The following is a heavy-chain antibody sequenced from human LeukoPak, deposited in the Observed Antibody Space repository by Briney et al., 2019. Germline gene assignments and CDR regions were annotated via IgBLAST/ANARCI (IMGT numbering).Heavy chain of an antibody. CDR1: GYTFTGYY. D-gene: IGHD2-21*01. CDR3: ARGSGEGLFDY. J-gene: IGHJ4*02. V-gene: IGHV1-69*13. Sequence: SVKVSCKASGYTFTGYYMHWVRQAPGQGLEWMGGIIPIFGTANYAQKFQGRVTITADESTSTAYMELSSLRSEDTAVYYCARGSGEGLFDYWGQGTLVTVSS. CDR2: IIPIFGTA.